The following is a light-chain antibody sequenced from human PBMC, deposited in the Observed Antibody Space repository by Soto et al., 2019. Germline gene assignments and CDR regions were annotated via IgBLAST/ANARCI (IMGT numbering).Light chain of an antibody. V-gene: IGLV2-8*01. CDR2: EVN. CDR1: SNDVGGYNY. J-gene: IGLJ1*01. CDR3: TSYAGSNKLGV. Sequence: QSVLTQAPSASGSPGQSVTISCTGTSNDVGGYNYVSWYQQHPGKAPKLMIYEVNKRPSGVPDRFSGSKSGNTASLTVSGLQAEDEADYYCTSYAGSNKLGVFGTGTKVTVL.